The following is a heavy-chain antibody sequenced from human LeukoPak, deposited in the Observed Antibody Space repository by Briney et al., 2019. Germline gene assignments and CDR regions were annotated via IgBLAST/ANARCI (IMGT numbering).Heavy chain of an antibody. D-gene: IGHD4-17*01. J-gene: IGHJ4*02. CDR1: GYSFTSYW. CDR3: ARRWYYGDYGYFDY. Sequence: GESLKISCNGSGYSFTSYWIGWVRQMPGESLKWMGIIYPGDSDTRYSPSFQGQVTISADKSISTAYLQWSSLKASDTAMYYRARRWYYGDYGYFDYWGQGTLVTVSS. V-gene: IGHV5-51*01. CDR2: IYPGDSDT.